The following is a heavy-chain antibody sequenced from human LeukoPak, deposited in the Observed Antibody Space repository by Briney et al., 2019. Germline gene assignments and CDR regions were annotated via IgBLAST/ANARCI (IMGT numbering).Heavy chain of an antibody. Sequence: GGTLGLSRAASGFTFRSYSMNWVPQAPGKGLEWVSSISSSSRYIYYAESVKGRFTSSRDNAKNSLYLQMNSLRGEDTAVYYCARDHAAPGRFDPWGQGTLVTVSS. CDR3: ARDHAAPGRFDP. V-gene: IGHV3-21*01. D-gene: IGHD6-6*01. CDR2: ISSSSRYI. CDR1: GFTFRSYS. J-gene: IGHJ5*02.